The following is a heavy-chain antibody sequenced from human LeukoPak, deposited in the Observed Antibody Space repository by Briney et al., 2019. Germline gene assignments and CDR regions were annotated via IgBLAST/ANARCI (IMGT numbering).Heavy chain of an antibody. D-gene: IGHD1-26*01. Sequence: PSETLSLTCTVSGGSISSSCYYWGWIRQPPGKGLEWIGTIYYSGSTYYNPSLKSRVTISVDTSKNQFSLKLSSVTAADTAVYYCARQGSGNYLSPVNYWGQGTLVTVSS. J-gene: IGHJ4*02. CDR2: IYYSGST. CDR1: GGSISSSCYY. CDR3: ARQGSGNYLSPVNY. V-gene: IGHV4-39*01.